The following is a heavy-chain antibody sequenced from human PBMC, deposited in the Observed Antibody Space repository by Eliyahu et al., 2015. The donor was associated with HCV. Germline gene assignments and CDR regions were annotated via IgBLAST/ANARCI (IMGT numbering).Heavy chain of an antibody. Sequence: VRQAPGQGLEWMGGIIPIFGTANYAQKFQGRVTITADESTSTAYMELSSLRSEDTAVYYCHQSGTHITMVQTPGGMDVWGQGTTVTVSS. D-gene: IGHD3-10*01. CDR2: IIPIFGTA. V-gene: IGHV1-69*01. J-gene: IGHJ6*02. CDR3: HQSGTHITMVQTPGGMDV.